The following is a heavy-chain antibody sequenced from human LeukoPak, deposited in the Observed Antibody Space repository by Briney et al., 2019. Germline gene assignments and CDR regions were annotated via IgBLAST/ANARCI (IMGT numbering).Heavy chain of an antibody. CDR1: GYTFTSYG. V-gene: IGHV1-18*01. Sequence: AAVKVSCKASGYTFTSYGISWVRQAPGQGLEWMGWISAYSGDTNSAQNLQGRVTMTTDTSTSTAYMELRSLRSDDTAVYYCARDGSGTYSFDYWGQGTLATVSS. CDR2: ISAYSGDT. J-gene: IGHJ4*02. D-gene: IGHD1-26*01. CDR3: ARDGSGTYSFDY.